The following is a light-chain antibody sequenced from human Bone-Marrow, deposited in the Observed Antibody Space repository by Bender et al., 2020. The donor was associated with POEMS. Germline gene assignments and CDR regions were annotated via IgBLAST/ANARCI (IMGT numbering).Light chain of an antibody. CDR1: SSNIGAGYD. Sequence: QSVLTQPPSVSETPGQRVTISCSGSSSNIGAGYDVHWFQQLPGTAPKVLIYANSKRPSGVPDRFSGSKSGTSASLAITGLQAEDEADYYCQSYDDSLSGHWVFGGGTKLTVL. CDR3: QSYDDSLSGHWV. J-gene: IGLJ3*02. CDR2: ANS. V-gene: IGLV1-40*01.